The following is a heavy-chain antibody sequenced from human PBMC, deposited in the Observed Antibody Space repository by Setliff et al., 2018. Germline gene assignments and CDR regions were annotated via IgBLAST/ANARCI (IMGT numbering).Heavy chain of an antibody. CDR3: ARDLGNWFDY. V-gene: IGHV3-53*01. D-gene: IGHD1-20*01. J-gene: IGHJ4*02. Sequence: GGSLRLSCVVSGLIVSDIHMTWVRQTPGKGLEWLSVIYNSDSTYYTDSVKGRFTISRDNSKNTVYLQMNNLRADDTAIYYCARDLGNWFDYWGQGAQVTVSS. CDR1: GLIVSDIH. CDR2: IYNSDST.